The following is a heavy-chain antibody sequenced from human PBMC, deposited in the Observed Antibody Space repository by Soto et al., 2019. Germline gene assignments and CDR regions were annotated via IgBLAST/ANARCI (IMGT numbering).Heavy chain of an antibody. D-gene: IGHD4-17*01. CDR2: IYYSGST. V-gene: IGHV4-59*01. CDR1: GGSISSYC. Sequence: SETRSLTCTVSGGSISSYCWSWIRQPPGKGLEWIGYIYYSGSTNYNPSLKSRVTISVDLSKNQFSLRLSSVTTADTALYYCARTTAVPNTLRSRYFFDYWGQGTLVTVSS. CDR3: ARTTAVPNTLRSRYFFDY. J-gene: IGHJ4*02.